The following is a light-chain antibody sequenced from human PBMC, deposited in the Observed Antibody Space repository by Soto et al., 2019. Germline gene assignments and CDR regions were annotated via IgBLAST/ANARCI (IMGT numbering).Light chain of an antibody. CDR2: GAS. V-gene: IGKV3-20*01. J-gene: IGKJ1*01. CDR3: QHYGTSPTWT. Sequence: DIVLTQSPGTLSLSPGERATLSCRASQSVSNSYLAWYQQKPGQAPRLLIYGASSRATGIPDRFSGDGSGTDFTLTISRLEPEDFLVYYCQHYGTSPTWTFGQGTKVDVK. CDR1: QSVSNSY.